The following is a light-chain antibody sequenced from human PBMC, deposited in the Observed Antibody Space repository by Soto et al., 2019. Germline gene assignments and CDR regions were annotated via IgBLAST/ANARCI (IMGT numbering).Light chain of an antibody. CDR2: GAS. J-gene: IGKJ2*01. Sequence: EIVLTQSPGTLSLSPGERATLSCRASQRVPNNYLAWYLQKPGQAPRLLIYGASSRATGIPDRFSGSGSGTDFTLTISRLEPEDFAVYYCQQYGSSPRYTCGQGTKLEIK. CDR1: QRVPNNY. V-gene: IGKV3-20*01. CDR3: QQYGSSPRYT.